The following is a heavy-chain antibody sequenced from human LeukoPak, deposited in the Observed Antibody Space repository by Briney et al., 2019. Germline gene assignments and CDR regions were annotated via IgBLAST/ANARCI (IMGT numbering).Heavy chain of an antibody. J-gene: IGHJ4*02. CDR1: GDSISSSHW. CDR3: AREGGSGAFDY. V-gene: IGHV4-4*02. Sequence: PSETLSLTCAVSGDSISSSHWWSWVRQPPGKGLEWIGQIYHSGSTNYNPSLKSRVTISVDKSKNQFSLKLSSVTAADTAVYYCAREGGSGAFDYWGQGTLVTVSS. CDR2: IYHSGST. D-gene: IGHD3-10*01.